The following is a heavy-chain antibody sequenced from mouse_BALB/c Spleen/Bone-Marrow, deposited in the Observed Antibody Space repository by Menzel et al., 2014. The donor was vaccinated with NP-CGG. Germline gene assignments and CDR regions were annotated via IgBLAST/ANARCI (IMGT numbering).Heavy chain of an antibody. Sequence: EVMLVESGGGLVQPGGSLRLSCATSGFTFTDYYMSWVRQPPGKALEWLTFIRNKANGYTTEYSASVKGRFTISRDNSQSILYLQMNTLRAEDSATYCCARDMGLLRFDYWGQGTTLTVSS. J-gene: IGHJ2*01. CDR3: ARDMGLLRFDY. CDR2: IRNKANGYTT. V-gene: IGHV7-3*02. CDR1: GFTFTDYY. D-gene: IGHD2-3*01.